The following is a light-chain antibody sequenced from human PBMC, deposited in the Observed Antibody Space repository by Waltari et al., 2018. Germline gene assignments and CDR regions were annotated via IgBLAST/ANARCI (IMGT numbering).Light chain of an antibody. J-gene: IGKJ3*01. CDR2: WAS. V-gene: IGKV4-1*01. CDR1: QSVLYSSNNNNY. Sequence: DIVMTQSPDSLAVSLGERATINCKSSQSVLYSSNNNNYLTWYQQKPGQPPKLLINWASVRESGVPDRFSGSGSGTDFTLTITSLQAEDVAVYYCQQYYTTPRTFGPGTKVEIK. CDR3: QQYYTTPRT.